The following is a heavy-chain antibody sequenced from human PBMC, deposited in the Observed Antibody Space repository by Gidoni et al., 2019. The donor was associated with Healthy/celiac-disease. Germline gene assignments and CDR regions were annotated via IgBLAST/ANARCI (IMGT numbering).Heavy chain of an antibody. V-gene: IGHV3-30*04. CDR2: ISYDGSNK. CDR3: ASLRFLEWLGARRMDV. Sequence: QVQLVESEGGVVQPGTSRRLSCAASGFTFRSYAMHWLRQAPGKGLEWVAVISYDGSNKYYADSVKGRFTISRDNSKNTLYLQMNSLRAEDTAVYYCASLRFLEWLGARRMDVLGQGTTVTVSS. CDR1: GFTFRSYA. J-gene: IGHJ6*02. D-gene: IGHD3-3*01.